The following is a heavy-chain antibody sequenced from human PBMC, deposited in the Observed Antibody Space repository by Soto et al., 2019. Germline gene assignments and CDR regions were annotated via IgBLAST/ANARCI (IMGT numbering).Heavy chain of an antibody. CDR1: GFTFSSYG. J-gene: IGHJ6*02. V-gene: IGHV3-33*01. CDR3: ARDPSYYYYYGMDV. Sequence: QAGGSLRLSCAASGFTFSSYGMHWVRQAPGKGLEWVAVIWYDGSNKYYADSVKGRFTISRDNSKNTLYLQMNSLRAEDTAVYYCARDPSYYYYYGMDVWGQGTTVTVSS. CDR2: IWYDGSNK.